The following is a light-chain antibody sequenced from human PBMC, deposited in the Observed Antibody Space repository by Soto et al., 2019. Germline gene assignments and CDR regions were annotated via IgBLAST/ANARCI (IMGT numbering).Light chain of an antibody. CDR2: AAS. V-gene: IGKV1-39*01. Sequence: QSPCFLSAFVGDRVTITCRAGQTISNYVNWYQQKPGKAPKVLIYAASTLQSGVPSRFSGSGSGADFTLTISSLQPEDFATYYCQQSYTIPWMFGQGTKVDLK. CDR3: QQSYTIPWM. CDR1: QTISNY. J-gene: IGKJ1*01.